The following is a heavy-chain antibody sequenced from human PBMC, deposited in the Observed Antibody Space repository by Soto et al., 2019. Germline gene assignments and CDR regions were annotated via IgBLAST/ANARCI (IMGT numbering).Heavy chain of an antibody. CDR3: ARAIVGPTTKSWLDP. J-gene: IGHJ5*02. D-gene: IGHD1-26*01. Sequence: GASVKVSCKASCGTLRRYAISWVRQAPGQGLEWMVWIIPSLGTANYAQKFQCRVTITADESTSTAYMELSSLRFEDTAVYYCARAIVGPTTKSWLDPWGQGPLVIVSS. V-gene: IGHV1-69*13. CDR1: CGTLRRYA. CDR2: IIPSLGTA.